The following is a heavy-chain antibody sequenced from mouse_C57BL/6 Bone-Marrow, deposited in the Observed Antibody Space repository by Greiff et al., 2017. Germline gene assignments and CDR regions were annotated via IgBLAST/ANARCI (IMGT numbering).Heavy chain of an antibody. J-gene: IGHJ4*01. D-gene: IGHD1-1*02. V-gene: IGHV1-76*01. CDR1: GYTFTDYY. CDR2: IYPGSGNT. Sequence: VQVVESGAELVRPGASVKLSCKASGYTFTDYYINWVKQRPGQGLEWIARIYPGSGNTYYNEKFKGKATLTAEKSSPTAYMQLSSLTSEDSAVYFWERGGWGDDWVQGTSVTVSS. CDR3: ERGGWGDD.